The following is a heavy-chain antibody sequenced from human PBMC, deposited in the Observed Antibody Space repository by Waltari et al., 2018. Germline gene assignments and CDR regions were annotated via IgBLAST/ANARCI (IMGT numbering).Heavy chain of an antibody. V-gene: IGHV4-39*01. Sequence: QLQLQESGPGLVKPSETLSLTCTVSGGSISSSSYYWGWIRHPPGKGLEWIGSIYYSGSTYYNPSLKSRVTISVDTSKNQFSLKLSSVTAADTAVYYCARLLGPYYFDYWGQGTLVTVSS. CDR2: IYYSGST. J-gene: IGHJ4*02. CDR1: GGSISSSSYY. CDR3: ARLLGPYYFDY.